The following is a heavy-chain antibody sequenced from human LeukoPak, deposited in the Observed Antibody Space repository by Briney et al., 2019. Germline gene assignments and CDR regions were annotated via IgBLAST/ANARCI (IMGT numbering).Heavy chain of an antibody. V-gene: IGHV4-38-2*01. J-gene: IGHJ4*02. D-gene: IGHD5-18*01. CDR2: IYHSGST. CDR1: GYSISSGYY. CDR3: ARGGYSYAVPLLY. Sequence: PSETLSLTCAVSGYSISSGYYWGWIRQPPGKGLEWIGSIYHSGSTYYNPSLKSRVTISVDTSKNQFSLKLSSVTAADTAVYHCARGGYSYAVPLLYWGQGTLVTVSS.